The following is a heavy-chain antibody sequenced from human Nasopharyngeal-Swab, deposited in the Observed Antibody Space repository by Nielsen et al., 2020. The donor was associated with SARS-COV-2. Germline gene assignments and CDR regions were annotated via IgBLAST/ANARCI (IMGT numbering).Heavy chain of an antibody. J-gene: IGHJ4*02. D-gene: IGHD3-3*01. V-gene: IGHV2-5*01. CDR2: IYWNDDK. Sequence: SGPTLVKPPQTLTLTCAFSGFSFTPSGVGVGWIRQPPGEALEWLALIYWNDDKRYSTSLKSRLTISKDTSKKQVVLTMTDMDPVDTATYYCAHSLPYDFWNGYYLPYFDSWGQGTLVTVSS. CDR3: AHSLPYDFWNGYYLPYFDS. CDR1: GFSFTPSGVG.